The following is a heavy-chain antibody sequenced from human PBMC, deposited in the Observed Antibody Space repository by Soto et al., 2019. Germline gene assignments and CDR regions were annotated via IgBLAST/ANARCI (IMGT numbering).Heavy chain of an antibody. D-gene: IGHD4-17*01. Sequence: GGSLRLSCAASGFTFSSYGMHWVRQAPGKGLEWVAVISYDGSKKYYADSVKGRFTISRDNSKNTLYLQMNSLRAEDTAVYYCAKNRPPPSTGPIDYLGQGTLVTVSS. CDR1: GFTFSSYG. CDR2: ISYDGSKK. J-gene: IGHJ4*02. CDR3: AKNRPPPSTGPIDY. V-gene: IGHV3-30*18.